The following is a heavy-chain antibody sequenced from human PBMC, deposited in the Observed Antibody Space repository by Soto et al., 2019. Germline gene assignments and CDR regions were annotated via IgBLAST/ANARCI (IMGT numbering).Heavy chain of an antibody. Sequence: SVKVSCKASGGTFSSYAISWVRQAPGHGLEWMGGIIPIFGTANYAQKFQGRVTITADESTSTAYMELSSLRSEDTAVYYCARRSTIFGVVTPIGYFDYWGQGTLVTVSS. V-gene: IGHV1-69*13. CDR2: IIPIFGTA. CDR1: GGTFSSYA. CDR3: ARRSTIFGVVTPIGYFDY. D-gene: IGHD3-3*01. J-gene: IGHJ4*02.